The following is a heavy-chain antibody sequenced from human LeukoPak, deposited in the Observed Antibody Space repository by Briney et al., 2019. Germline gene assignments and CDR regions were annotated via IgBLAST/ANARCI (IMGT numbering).Heavy chain of an antibody. CDR2: INHSGST. D-gene: IGHD3-3*01. J-gene: IGHJ4*02. CDR3: AEGTDGDFDY. CDR1: GGSFSGYY. V-gene: IGHV4-34*01. Sequence: PSETLSLTCAVYGGSFSGYYWSWIRQPPGKGLEWIGEINHSGSTNYNPSLKSRVTISVDTSKNQFSLKLSSVTAADTAVYYCAEGTDGDFDYWGQGTLVTVSS.